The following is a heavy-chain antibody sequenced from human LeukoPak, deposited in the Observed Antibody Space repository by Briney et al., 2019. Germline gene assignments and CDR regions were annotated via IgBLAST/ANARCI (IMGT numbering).Heavy chain of an antibody. CDR3: ARTRKDWFDP. Sequence: GASVKVSCKASGYTFTSYDINWVRQATGQGLEWMGWMNPNSGNTGYAQMFQGRVTITRNTSISTAYMELSSLRSEDTAVYYCARTRKDWFDPWGQGTLVTVSS. J-gene: IGHJ5*02. V-gene: IGHV1-8*03. CDR2: MNPNSGNT. CDR1: GYTFTSYD.